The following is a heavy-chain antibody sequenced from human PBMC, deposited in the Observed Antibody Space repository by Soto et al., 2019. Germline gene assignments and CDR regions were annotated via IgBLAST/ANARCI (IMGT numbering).Heavy chain of an antibody. Sequence: QVQLVESGGGLVRPGGSLRLSCAASGFTFSDYYMTRIRQAPGKGLEWVSYITGSSDYTNYADSVKGRFTISRDNVKNSLYLQMNSLRAEDTAVYYCAREYYYGMDVWGQGTTVTVSS. V-gene: IGHV3-11*05. CDR1: GFTFSDYY. J-gene: IGHJ6*02. CDR3: AREYYYGMDV. CDR2: ITGSSDYT.